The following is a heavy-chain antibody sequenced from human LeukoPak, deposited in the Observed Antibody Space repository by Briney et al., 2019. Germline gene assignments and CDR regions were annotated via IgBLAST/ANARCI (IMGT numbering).Heavy chain of an antibody. CDR1: GFALSDSW. CDR2: ISPDGTVT. V-gene: IGHV3-74*01. J-gene: IGHJ1*01. Sequence: GGSLRLSCVASGFALSDSWMHWVRQTPGKGLVWVSHISPDGTVTNYADFVKGRFIISRDNAKNTVFLRINSLRAEDTSVYFCARDVGFSPDRWGQGTLVTVSS. CDR3: ARDVGFSPDR. D-gene: IGHD1-14*01.